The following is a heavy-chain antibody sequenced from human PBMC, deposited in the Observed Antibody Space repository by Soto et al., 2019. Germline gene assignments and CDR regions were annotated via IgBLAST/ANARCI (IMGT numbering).Heavy chain of an antibody. CDR2: IIPIFGTA. V-gene: IGHV1-69*13. CDR1: GGTFSSYA. J-gene: IGHJ4*02. D-gene: IGHD3-3*01. Sequence: SVKVSCKASGGTFSSYAISWVRQAPGQGLEWMGGIIPIFGTANYAQKFQGRVTITADESTSTAYMELSSLRSEDTAVYYCARAMEWLSPLYYFDYWGQGTLVTV. CDR3: ARAMEWLSPLYYFDY.